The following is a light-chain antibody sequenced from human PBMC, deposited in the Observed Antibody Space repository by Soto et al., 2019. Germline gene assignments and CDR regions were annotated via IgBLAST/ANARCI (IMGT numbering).Light chain of an antibody. CDR1: QSVSSN. Sequence: VSTRTPPTLSVSPGERAPLSCRASQSVSSNLAWYQQKPGQAPRLLIYGASTRATGIPARFSGSGSGTEFTLTISSLQSEDFAVYYCQQYNNWPRTFGQGTKVDI. V-gene: IGKV3-15*01. CDR2: GAS. J-gene: IGKJ1*01. CDR3: QQYNNWPRT.